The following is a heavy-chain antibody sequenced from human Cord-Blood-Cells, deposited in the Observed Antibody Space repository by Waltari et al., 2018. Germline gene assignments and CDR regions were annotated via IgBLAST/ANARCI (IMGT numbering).Heavy chain of an antibody. CDR2: IYYSGST. Sequence: QVQLQESGPGLVKPSETLSLTCTVSGGSISSHYWSWIRQPPGKGLEWIGYIYYSGSTNTNPALKSRVTISVDTAKNQFSLKLSSVTAADTAVYYCARLELGWSYFDYWGQGTLVTVSS. J-gene: IGHJ4*02. CDR3: ARLELGWSYFDY. V-gene: IGHV4-59*11. D-gene: IGHD1-7*01. CDR1: GGSISSHY.